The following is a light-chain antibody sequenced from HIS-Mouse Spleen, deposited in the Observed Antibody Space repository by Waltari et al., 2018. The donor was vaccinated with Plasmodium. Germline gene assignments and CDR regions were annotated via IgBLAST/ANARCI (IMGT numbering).Light chain of an antibody. Sequence: SYELTPPPSVSVSPGQTARITCAGDALPTTYPIWYQQNSGQAPVLVIYEDSKRPSGIPERFSGSSSGTMATLTISGAQVEDEADYYCYSTDSSGNHRVFGGGTKLTVL. J-gene: IGLJ3*02. CDR1: ALPTTY. CDR3: YSTDSSGNHRV. CDR2: EDS. V-gene: IGLV3-10*01.